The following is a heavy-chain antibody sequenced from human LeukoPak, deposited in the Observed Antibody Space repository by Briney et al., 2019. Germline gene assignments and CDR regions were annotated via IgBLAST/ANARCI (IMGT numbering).Heavy chain of an antibody. J-gene: IGHJ6*02. Sequence: GGSLRLSCAASGFTVSSNYMSWVRQAPGKGLEWVANIKQGGTEKFYVDSVKGRFTISRDNAKNSLYLQMNSLRAEDTAVYYCVRSGRPPTFYYYYGMDVWGQGTTVTVSS. V-gene: IGHV3-7*01. CDR1: GFTVSSNY. D-gene: IGHD6-6*01. CDR2: IKQGGTEK. CDR3: VRSGRPPTFYYYYGMDV.